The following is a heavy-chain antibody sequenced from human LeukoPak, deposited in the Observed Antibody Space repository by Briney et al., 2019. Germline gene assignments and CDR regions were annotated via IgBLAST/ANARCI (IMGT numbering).Heavy chain of an antibody. Sequence: GGSLRLSCAASGFTFGSFSMSWVRQAPGKGLEWVAFIAYDGNNQYYADSVKGRFTISRDNSKNTLYLQMNSLRPEDTAVYYCAKVGSHFGDYWGQGTLVIVTS. CDR1: GFTFGSFS. D-gene: IGHD3-10*01. V-gene: IGHV3-30*04. CDR3: AKVGSHFGDY. CDR2: IAYDGNNQ. J-gene: IGHJ4*02.